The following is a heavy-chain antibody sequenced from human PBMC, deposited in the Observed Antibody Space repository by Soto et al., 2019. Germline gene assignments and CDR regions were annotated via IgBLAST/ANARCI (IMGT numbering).Heavy chain of an antibody. V-gene: IGHV1-8*01. CDR1: GYTFSTYD. CDR3: ASACRDGYNCLDY. J-gene: IGHJ4*02. D-gene: IGHD5-12*01. Sequence: ASVKVSCKASGYTFSTYDIDWVRLATGQGLEWMGSMNPNSGNTEYAQKFQGRVTMTRDTSISTAYMELSSLRSEDTAIYYCASACRDGYNCLDYWGQGTLVTVSS. CDR2: MNPNSGNT.